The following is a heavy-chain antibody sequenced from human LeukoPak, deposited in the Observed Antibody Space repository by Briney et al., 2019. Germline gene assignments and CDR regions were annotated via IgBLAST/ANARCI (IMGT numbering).Heavy chain of an antibody. CDR2: ISGSGGST. J-gene: IGHJ4*02. Sequence: TGGSLRFSCAASGFTFSSYSMNWVRQAPGKGLEWVSAISGSGGSTYYADSVKGRFTISRDNSKNTLYLQMNSLRAEDTAVYYCAKKWDPAYWGQGTLVTVSS. D-gene: IGHD1-26*01. V-gene: IGHV3-23*01. CDR3: AKKWDPAY. CDR1: GFTFSSYS.